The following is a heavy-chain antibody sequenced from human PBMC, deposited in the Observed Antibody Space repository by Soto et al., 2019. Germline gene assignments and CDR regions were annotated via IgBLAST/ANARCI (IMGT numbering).Heavy chain of an antibody. CDR3: ASVRSSSLSPYYYYGMDV. V-gene: IGHV3-53*01. J-gene: IGHJ6*02. D-gene: IGHD6-6*01. CDR1: GFTVSSNY. CDR2: IYSGGST. Sequence: ESGGGLIQPGGSLRLSCAASGFTVSSNYMSWVRQAPGKGLEWVSVIYSGGSTYYADSVKGRFTISRDNSKNTLYLQMNSLRAEDTAVYYCASVRSSSLSPYYYYGMDVWGQGTTVTVSS.